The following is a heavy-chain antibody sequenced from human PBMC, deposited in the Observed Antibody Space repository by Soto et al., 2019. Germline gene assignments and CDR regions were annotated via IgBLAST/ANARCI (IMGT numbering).Heavy chain of an antibody. CDR3: ARLFGYSSDYYYGIDV. D-gene: IGHD5-12*01. Sequence: GESLKISCTGCGYNFPYQWIGWVRQTPWKGLEWMGIIYPGDSDTRSSPSFQGQVTFSADRSISTAYLQWTSLKASDTAIYYCARLFGYSSDYYYGIDVWGQGTTVTV. V-gene: IGHV5-51*01. CDR2: IYPGDSDT. CDR1: GYNFPYQW. J-gene: IGHJ6*02.